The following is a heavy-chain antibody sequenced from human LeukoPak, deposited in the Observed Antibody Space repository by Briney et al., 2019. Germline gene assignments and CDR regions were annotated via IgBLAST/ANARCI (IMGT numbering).Heavy chain of an antibody. J-gene: IGHJ4*02. CDR2: ISGSGGST. CDR3: AKARGYLDWYNN. V-gene: IGHV3-23*01. Sequence: GGSLRLSCAASGFTFSSYAMSWVRQAPGKGLEWVSAISGSGGSTYYADSVKGRFTIPRDNSKNTLYLQMNSLRAEDTAVYYCAKARGYLDWYNNWGQGTLVTVSS. CDR1: GFTFSSYA. D-gene: IGHD3-9*01.